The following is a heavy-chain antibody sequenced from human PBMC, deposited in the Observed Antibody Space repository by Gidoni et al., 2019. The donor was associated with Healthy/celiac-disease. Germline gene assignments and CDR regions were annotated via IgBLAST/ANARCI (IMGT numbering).Heavy chain of an antibody. J-gene: IGHJ6*02. CDR2: MNTNSGNT. CDR3: ARGHSSSSERYYYYGMDV. CDR1: GYTFTSYD. V-gene: IGHV1-8*01. D-gene: IGHD6-6*01. Sequence: QVQLVQSGAEVKKPGASVHVSCKASGYTFTSYDINWVRQATGQGLEWRGWMNTNSGNTGYAQKFQGRVTMTRNTSISTAYMELSSLRSEDTAVYYCARGHSSSSERYYYYGMDVWGQGTTVTVSS.